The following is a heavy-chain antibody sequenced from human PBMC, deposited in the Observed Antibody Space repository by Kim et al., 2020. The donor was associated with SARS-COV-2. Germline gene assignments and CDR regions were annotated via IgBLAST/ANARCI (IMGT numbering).Heavy chain of an antibody. Sequence: AQKFQGRVTITADESTSTAYMELSSLRSEDTAVYYCARDGHSSSGGEFDYWGQGTLVTVSS. CDR3: ARDGHSSSGGEFDY. D-gene: IGHD6-6*01. V-gene: IGHV1-69*01. J-gene: IGHJ4*02.